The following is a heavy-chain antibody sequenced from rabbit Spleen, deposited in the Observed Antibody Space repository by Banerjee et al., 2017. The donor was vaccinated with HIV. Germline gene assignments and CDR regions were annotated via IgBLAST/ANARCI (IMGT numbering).Heavy chain of an antibody. CDR1: GIDFSSGYW. D-gene: IGHD1-1*01. J-gene: IGHJ4*01. CDR3: ARDRGDGYYDDLNL. CDR2: IRAGSSGYT. Sequence: QEQLVESGGGLVQPEGSLTLTCKASGIDFSSGYWACWVRQAPGKGLEWIACIRAGSSGYTYYANWAKGRFTISKTSSTTVTLQMTSLTAADTATYFCARDRGDGYYDDLNLWGPGTLVTVS. V-gene: IGHV1S45*01.